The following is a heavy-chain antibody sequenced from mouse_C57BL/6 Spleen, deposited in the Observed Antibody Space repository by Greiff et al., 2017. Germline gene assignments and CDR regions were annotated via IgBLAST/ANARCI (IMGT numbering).Heavy chain of an antibody. CDR2: IDPETGGT. D-gene: IGHD1-1*01. Sequence: VKLMESGAELVRPGASVTLSCKASGYTFTDYEMHWVKQTPVHGLEWIGAIDPETGGTAYNQKFKGKAILTADKSSSTAYMELRSLTSEDSAVYYCTRSGPYYGSSYGAYWGQGTLVTVSA. CDR1: GYTFTDYE. J-gene: IGHJ3*01. CDR3: TRSGPYYGSSYGAY. V-gene: IGHV1-15*01.